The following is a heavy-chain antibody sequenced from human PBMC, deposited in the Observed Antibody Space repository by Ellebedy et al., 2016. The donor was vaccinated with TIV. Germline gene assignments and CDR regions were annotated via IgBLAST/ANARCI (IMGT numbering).Heavy chain of an antibody. V-gene: IGHV1-18*04. J-gene: IGHJ4*02. CDR3: ARYRLGEGSGYEFFDY. D-gene: IGHD5-12*01. CDR2: INTYNGNR. CDR1: EYTFTDFY. Sequence: AASVKVSCKAFEYTFTDFYVHWVRQAPGQGLEWMGWINTYNGNRNYAQKLQGRLTMTTDTSTGTAYMELRSLRSDDTAVYYCARYRLGEGSGYEFFDYWGQGTLVTVSS.